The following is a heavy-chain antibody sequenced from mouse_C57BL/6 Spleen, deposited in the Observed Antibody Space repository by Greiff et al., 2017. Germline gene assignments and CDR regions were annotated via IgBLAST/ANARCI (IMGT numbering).Heavy chain of an antibody. V-gene: IGHV14-4*01. CDR1: GFNIKDDY. CDR2: IDPENGDT. D-gene: IGHD1-1*01. Sequence: EVQLKQSGAELVRPGASVKLSCTASGFNIKDDYMHWVKQRPEQGLEWIGWIDPENGDTEYASKFQGKAPITAETSSNTAYLQLSSLTAEDTAFYYCTTSYYGSTFYFDFWGQGTTLTVSS. J-gene: IGHJ2*01. CDR3: TTSYYGSTFYFDF.